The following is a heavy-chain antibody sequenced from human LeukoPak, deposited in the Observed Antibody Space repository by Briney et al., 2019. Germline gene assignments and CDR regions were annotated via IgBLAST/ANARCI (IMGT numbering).Heavy chain of an antibody. Sequence: SETLSLTSTVSGGSISSGGYYWSWIRQPPGKGLEWIGYIYHSGSTYYNPSLKSRVTISVDRSKNQFSLKLSSVTAADTAVYYCARGVEYSSSPPFDYWGQGTLVTVSS. D-gene: IGHD6-6*01. CDR3: ARGVEYSSSPPFDY. V-gene: IGHV4-30-2*01. CDR2: IYHSGST. CDR1: GGSISSGGYY. J-gene: IGHJ4*02.